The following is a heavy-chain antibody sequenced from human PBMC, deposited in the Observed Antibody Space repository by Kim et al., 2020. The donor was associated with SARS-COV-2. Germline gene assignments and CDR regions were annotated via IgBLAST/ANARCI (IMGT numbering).Heavy chain of an antibody. V-gene: IGHV4-59*01. CDR3: ARTYGSGSYYNPYFDY. D-gene: IGHD3-10*01. J-gene: IGHJ4*02. Sequence: LKSGVTISVATSKNQFSLKLSAVTAADTAVYYCARTYGSGSYYNPYFDYWGQGTLVTVSS.